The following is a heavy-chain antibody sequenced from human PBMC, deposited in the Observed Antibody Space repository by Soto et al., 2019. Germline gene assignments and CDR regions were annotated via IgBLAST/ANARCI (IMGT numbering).Heavy chain of an antibody. CDR1: GFTFSSYA. V-gene: IGHV3-30-3*01. Sequence: QVQLVESGGGVVQPGRSLRLSCAASGFTFSSYAMHWVRQAPGKGLEWVAVISYDGSNKYYADSVKGRFTISRDNSKNTLYLQMNSLRAEDTAVYYCARDLIYGDYLGAFDIWGQGTMVTVSS. D-gene: IGHD4-17*01. J-gene: IGHJ3*02. CDR2: ISYDGSNK. CDR3: ARDLIYGDYLGAFDI.